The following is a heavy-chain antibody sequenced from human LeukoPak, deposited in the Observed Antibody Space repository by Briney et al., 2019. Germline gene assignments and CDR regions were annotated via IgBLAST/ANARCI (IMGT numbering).Heavy chain of an antibody. CDR3: ARHSRATTYYYYYMDV. D-gene: IGHD1-26*01. Sequence: GESLKISCKGSGYSFTIYWLGWVRQMPGKGLEWMGIIYPGDSDTRYSPSFQGQVTISADKSISTAYLQWSSLKASDTAMYYCARHSRATTYYYYYMDVWGKGTTVTVSS. CDR1: GYSFTIYW. CDR2: IYPGDSDT. V-gene: IGHV5-51*01. J-gene: IGHJ6*03.